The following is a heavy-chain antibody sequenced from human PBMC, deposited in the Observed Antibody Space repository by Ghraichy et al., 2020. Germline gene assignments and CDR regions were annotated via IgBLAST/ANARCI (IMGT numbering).Heavy chain of an antibody. J-gene: IGHJ4*02. CDR3: AKAFNYYGSGSPDY. V-gene: IGHV3-30*18. Sequence: GSLNISCAASGFTFSTYGMHWVRQAPGKGLEWVAVISYDGSNKYYGDSVKGRFTISRDNSKNTLYLQMNSLRAEDTAVYYCAKAFNYYGSGSPDYWGQGTLVTVSS. CDR1: GFTFSTYG. D-gene: IGHD3-10*01. CDR2: ISYDGSNK.